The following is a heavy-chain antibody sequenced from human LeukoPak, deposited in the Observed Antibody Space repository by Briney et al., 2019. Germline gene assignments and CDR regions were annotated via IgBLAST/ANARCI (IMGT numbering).Heavy chain of an antibody. Sequence: PGGSLRLSRAASGFTVGNNYMNWVRQAPGKGLEWVSLIFSHGETSYADSVKGRFTISRDNSKNTLYLQMNGLRVEDTAVYYCARAGYYGSGSYIYYYGMDVWGQGTTVTVSS. CDR1: GFTVGNNY. D-gene: IGHD3-10*01. V-gene: IGHV3-66*01. CDR2: IFSHGET. CDR3: ARAGYYGSGSYIYYYGMDV. J-gene: IGHJ6*02.